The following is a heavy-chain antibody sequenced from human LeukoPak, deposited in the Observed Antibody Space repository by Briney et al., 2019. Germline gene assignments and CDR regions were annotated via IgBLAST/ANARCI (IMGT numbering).Heavy chain of an antibody. CDR3: ARGGEYQRTGSGYSYGYDDY. CDR2: IYTDGEA. CDR1: GFTVSSNY. V-gene: IGHV3-53*01. Sequence: LSGGSLRLSCAASGFTVSSNYMSWVRQAPGKGLECVSVIYTDGEAYYADSVKGRFTISRDNSKNTVYLQMNSLRAEDTAVYYCARGGEYQRTGSGYSYGYDDYWGQGTLVTVSS. D-gene: IGHD5-18*01. J-gene: IGHJ4*02.